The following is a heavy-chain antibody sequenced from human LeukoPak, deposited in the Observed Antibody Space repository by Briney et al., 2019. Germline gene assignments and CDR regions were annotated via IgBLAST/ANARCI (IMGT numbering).Heavy chain of an antibody. CDR1: GYTFTDYY. D-gene: IGHD3-3*01. J-gene: IGHJ4*02. CDR3: ARLPHGDTILV. CDR2: INPNSGDT. V-gene: IGHV1-2*02. Sequence: ASVKVSCKASGYTFTDYYMHWVRQAPGQGLEWMGWINPNSGDTNYAQKFQGRVTMTRDTSISTAYMELSRLRSDDTAVYYCARLPHGDTILVWGQGTLVTVSS.